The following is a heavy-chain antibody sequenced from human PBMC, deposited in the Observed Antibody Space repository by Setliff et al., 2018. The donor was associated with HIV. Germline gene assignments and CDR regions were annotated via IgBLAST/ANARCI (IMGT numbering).Heavy chain of an antibody. CDR2: IHYSGTT. J-gene: IGHJ3*02. CDR3: ARTRGTTENVFDI. V-gene: IGHV4-39*07. D-gene: IGHD4-17*01. Sequence: SETLSLTCTVSGGSTSSSSNYWGWIRQPPGKGLEWIGNIHYSGTTHYNPSLKSRVTISVDTSKNQLSLILRSVTAADTAVYYCARTRGTTENVFDIWGQGTMVTVSS. CDR1: GGSTSSSSNY.